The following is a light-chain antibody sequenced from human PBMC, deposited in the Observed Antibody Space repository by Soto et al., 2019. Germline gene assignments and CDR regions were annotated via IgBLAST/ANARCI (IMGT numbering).Light chain of an antibody. CDR3: QHSYSTPVIT. V-gene: IGKV1-39*01. J-gene: IGKJ5*01. CDR2: AAS. CDR1: QSISSY. Sequence: DIQMTQSPSSLSASVGDRVTITCRASQSISSYLNWYQQKPGKAPKLLIYAASSLQSGVPSRFSGSGSGTDFTLTISSLQPEDFATYYCQHSYSTPVITFGQGTRLEIK.